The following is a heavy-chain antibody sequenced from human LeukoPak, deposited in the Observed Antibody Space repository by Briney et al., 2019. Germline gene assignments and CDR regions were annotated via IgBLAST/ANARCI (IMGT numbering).Heavy chain of an antibody. D-gene: IGHD6-13*01. CDR2: IYYSGST. V-gene: IGHV4-39*07. CDR3: ARVIAAAGRDWFDP. CDR1: GGSISSSSYY. J-gene: IGHJ5*02. Sequence: PSETLSLTCTVSGGSISSSSYYWGWIRQPPGKGLEWIGSIYYSGSTYYNPSLKSRVTISVDTSKNQFSLKLSSVTAADTAVYYCARVIAAAGRDWFDPWGQGTLVTVSS.